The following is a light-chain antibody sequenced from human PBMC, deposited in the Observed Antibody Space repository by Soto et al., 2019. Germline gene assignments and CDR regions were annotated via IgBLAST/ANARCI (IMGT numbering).Light chain of an antibody. CDR1: QHISTN. CDR3: QQYNNWPPNT. V-gene: IGKV3-15*01. CDR2: YAS. Sequence: EIAVTQSPATLSLSPGMRATLSRRASQHISTNLAWYQQKPGQAPRLLIYYASTRATGIPDRFSGSGSGTEFTLTISSLQSEDFAVYYCQQYNNWPPNTFGQGTRREIK. J-gene: IGKJ5*01.